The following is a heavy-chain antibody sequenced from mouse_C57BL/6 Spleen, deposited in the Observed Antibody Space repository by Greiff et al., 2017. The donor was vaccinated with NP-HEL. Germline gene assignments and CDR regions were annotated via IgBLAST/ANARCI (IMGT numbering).Heavy chain of an antibody. CDR1: GFTFSDYY. J-gene: IGHJ3*01. D-gene: IGHD4-1*01. CDR3: ARHYPGTGFAY. CDR2: ISNGGGST. Sequence: EVQLVESGGGLVQPGGSLKLSCAASGFTFSDYYMYWVRQTPEKRLEWVAYISNGGGSTYYPDTVKGRFTISRDNAKNTLYLQMSRLKSEDTAMYYCARHYPGTGFAYWGQGTLVTVSA. V-gene: IGHV5-12*01.